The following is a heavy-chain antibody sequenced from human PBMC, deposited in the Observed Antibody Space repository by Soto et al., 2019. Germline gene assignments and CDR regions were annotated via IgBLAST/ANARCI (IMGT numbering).Heavy chain of an antibody. V-gene: IGHV3-33*01. Sequence: QVQLVESGGGVVQPGRSLRLSCAASGFPFRGFGMHWVRQAPGKGPEWVAVIWYDGSNKYYADSVKGRFTISRDNSKNTLFLQMNSLRVEDTAVYYCARDQIGPWDYWGQGALVTVSS. D-gene: IGHD3-22*01. CDR1: GFPFRGFG. CDR3: ARDQIGPWDY. CDR2: IWYDGSNK. J-gene: IGHJ4*02.